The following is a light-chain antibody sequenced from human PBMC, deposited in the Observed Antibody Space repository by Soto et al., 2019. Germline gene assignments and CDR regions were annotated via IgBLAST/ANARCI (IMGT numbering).Light chain of an antibody. J-gene: IGKJ3*01. Sequence: EIVLTQSPATLSLSPGDRATLSCRASQSVSSSLAWYQQKPGQAPRLLIYDASSRATGIPARFSSSGSGTDLTLTISSLEPEDFAVYYCQQRSNWPPIFTFGPGTKVDIK. CDR1: QSVSSS. CDR3: QQRSNWPPIFT. CDR2: DAS. V-gene: IGKV3-11*01.